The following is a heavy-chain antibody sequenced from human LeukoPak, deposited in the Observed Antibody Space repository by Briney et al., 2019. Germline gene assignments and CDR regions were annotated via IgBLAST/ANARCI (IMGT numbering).Heavy chain of an antibody. CDR2: IYYSGST. D-gene: IGHD3-10*01. V-gene: IGHV4-59*08. J-gene: IGHJ6*03. CDR1: GGSISNKY. Sequence: PSETLSLTCTVSGGSISNKYWSWIRQPPGKGLEWIGYIYYSGSTNYNPSLKSRVTILVDTSKNQFSLKLSSVTAADTAVYYCARLTMVRGVYRYYYYYYMDVWGKGTTVTISS. CDR3: ARLTMVRGVYRYYYYYYMDV.